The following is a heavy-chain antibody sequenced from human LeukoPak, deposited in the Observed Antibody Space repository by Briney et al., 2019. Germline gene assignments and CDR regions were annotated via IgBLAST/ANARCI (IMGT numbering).Heavy chain of an antibody. V-gene: IGHV1-69*13. CDR2: IIPIFGTA. J-gene: IGHJ5*02. CDR1: GGTFSSYA. CDR3: ARTYYYGSSGYYYDVGWFDP. D-gene: IGHD3-22*01. Sequence: ASVKVSCKASGGTFSSYAISWVRQAPGQGLEWMGGIIPIFGTANYAQKFQGRVTITADESTSTAYMELSSLRSEDTAVYYCARTYYYGSSGYYYDVGWFDPWGQGTLVTVSS.